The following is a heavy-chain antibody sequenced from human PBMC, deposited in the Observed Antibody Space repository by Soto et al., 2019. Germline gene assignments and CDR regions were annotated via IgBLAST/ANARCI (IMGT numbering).Heavy chain of an antibody. V-gene: IGHV4-28*01. Sequence: QVQLQESGPGLVKPSDTLSLTCAVSGFPIRSSNWWGWIRQPPGKGLEWIGYIHYGGSTYYNPSLKSRVTISVDTSNNQISLNVTSVTALDTAVYYCARTQSSGWALYSWGQGTLVTVSS. CDR3: ARTQSSGWALYS. CDR2: IHYGGST. D-gene: IGHD6-19*01. CDR1: GFPIRSSNW. J-gene: IGHJ4*02.